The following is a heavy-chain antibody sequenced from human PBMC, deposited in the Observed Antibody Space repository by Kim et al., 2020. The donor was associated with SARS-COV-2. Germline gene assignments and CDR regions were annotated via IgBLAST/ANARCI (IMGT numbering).Heavy chain of an antibody. V-gene: IGHV3-66*01. D-gene: IGHD1-26*01. Sequence: YYADSVKGRFTIARDNSKNTLYLQMNSLRAEDTAVYYCARSVGATYYFDYWGQGTLVTVSS. CDR3: ARSVGATYYFDY. J-gene: IGHJ4*02.